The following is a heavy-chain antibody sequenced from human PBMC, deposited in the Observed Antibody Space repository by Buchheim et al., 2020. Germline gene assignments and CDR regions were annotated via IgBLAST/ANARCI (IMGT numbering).Heavy chain of an antibody. J-gene: IGHJ6*03. Sequence: EVQLLESGGGLVQPGGSLRLSCAASGFTFSSYAMSWVRQATGRGLEWVSGISGSGGATSYAASVKGRFTISRDNSKNTLYLQMNSLRAEDTAIYYCAKQSHSLYYYYMDVWGKGTT. CDR2: ISGSGGAT. V-gene: IGHV3-23*01. CDR3: AKQSHSLYYYYMDV. CDR1: GFTFSSYA.